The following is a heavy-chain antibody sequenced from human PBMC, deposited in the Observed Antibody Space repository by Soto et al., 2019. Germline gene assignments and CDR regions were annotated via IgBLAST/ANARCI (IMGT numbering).Heavy chain of an antibody. CDR1: GGSFSGCY. J-gene: IGHJ4*02. V-gene: IGHV4-34*01. Sequence: SETLSLTCPAYGGSFSGCYWSCIRQPPGKGLEWIGEINHSGSTNYNPSLKSRVTISVDTSKNQFSLKLSSVTAADTAVYYCARRLFGSGWTLDSWGQGALVTVS. CDR3: ARRLFGSGWTLDS. D-gene: IGHD6-19*01. CDR2: INHSGST.